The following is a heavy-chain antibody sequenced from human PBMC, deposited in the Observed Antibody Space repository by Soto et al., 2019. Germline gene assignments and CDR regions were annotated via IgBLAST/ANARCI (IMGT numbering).Heavy chain of an antibody. CDR1: GGTFSSYT. D-gene: IGHD7-27*01. CDR2: IIPILGIA. CDR3: AREGPSWGSRDP. V-gene: IGHV1-69*08. Sequence: QVQLVQSGAEVKKPGSSVKVSCKASGGTFSSYTISWVRQAPGQGLEWMGRIIPILGIANYAQKFQGRVTITADKSTNTAYMELSSLRSEDTAVYYCAREGPSWGSRDPCGQGTLVTVAS. J-gene: IGHJ5*02.